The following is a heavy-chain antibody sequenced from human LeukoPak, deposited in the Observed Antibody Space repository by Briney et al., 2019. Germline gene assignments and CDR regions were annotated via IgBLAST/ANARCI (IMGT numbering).Heavy chain of an antibody. J-gene: IGHJ4*02. CDR2: IYPGDSDT. D-gene: IGHD4-17*01. V-gene: IGHV5-51*01. Sequence: GESLKISCKASSYTFASYWIGWVRQLPGKGLELMGIIYPGDSDTRYSPSFQGQVTISADKSISTAYLQWSNLKASDTAMYYCARAGSYGDRSFDYWGQGALVTVSS. CDR3: ARAGSYGDRSFDY. CDR1: SYTFASYW.